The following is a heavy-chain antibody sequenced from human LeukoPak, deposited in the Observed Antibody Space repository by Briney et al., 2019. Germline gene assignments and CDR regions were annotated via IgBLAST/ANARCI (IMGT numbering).Heavy chain of an antibody. V-gene: IGHV4-34*01. CDR1: GGTFSGYY. CDR3: ARDQTVRSWYFDS. J-gene: IGHJ4*02. CDR2: INHSGST. D-gene: IGHD6-13*01. Sequence: SETLSLTCAVYGGTFSGYYWSWIRQPPGKGLEWIGEINHSGSTNYNPSLKSRVTISVDKSKNEFSLKLRFVTAADTAVYYCARDQTVRSWYFDSWGQGILVTVSS.